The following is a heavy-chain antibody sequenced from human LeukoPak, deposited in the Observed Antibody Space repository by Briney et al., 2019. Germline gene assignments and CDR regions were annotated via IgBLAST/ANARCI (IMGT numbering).Heavy chain of an antibody. CDR2: ISYDGSNK. CDR3: AREWGYGDPFGFFDY. Sequence: GRSLRLSCAASGFTFSAHGMHWVRQAPGKGLEWVAIISYDGSNKYYPDSVKGRFTISRDNSKNTLYLQMNSLRAEDTAVYYCAREWGYGDPFGFFDYWGQGTLVTVSS. J-gene: IGHJ4*02. V-gene: IGHV3-30*03. D-gene: IGHD4-17*01. CDR1: GFTFSAHG.